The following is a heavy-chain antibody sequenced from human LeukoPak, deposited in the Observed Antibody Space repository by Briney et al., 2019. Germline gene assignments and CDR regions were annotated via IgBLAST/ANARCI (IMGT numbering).Heavy chain of an antibody. CDR3: ARDSSGYADD. J-gene: IGHJ4*02. CDR1: GFTFSSYW. CDR2: IKQDGSEK. D-gene: IGHD3-22*01. V-gene: IGHV3-7*01. Sequence: PGGSLRLSCAASGFTFSSYWMSWVRQAPGKGLEWVANIKQDGSEKYCVESVKGRFTISRDNAENSLYLQMSGLRAEDTAVYYCARDSSGYADDWGQGTLVTVSS.